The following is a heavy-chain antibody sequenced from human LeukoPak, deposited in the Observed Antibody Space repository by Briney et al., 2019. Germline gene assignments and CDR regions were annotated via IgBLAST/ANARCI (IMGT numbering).Heavy chain of an antibody. J-gene: IGHJ4*02. D-gene: IGHD4-17*01. CDR2: IWYDGSNK. Sequence: PGGSLRLSCAAFGFTFSSYGMHWVRQAPGKGLERVAVIWYDGSNKYYADSVKGRFTISRDNSKNTLYLQMNSLRAEDTAVYYCAREEDDYGGSFDYWGQGTLVTVSS. CDR1: GFTFSSYG. V-gene: IGHV3-33*01. CDR3: AREEDDYGGSFDY.